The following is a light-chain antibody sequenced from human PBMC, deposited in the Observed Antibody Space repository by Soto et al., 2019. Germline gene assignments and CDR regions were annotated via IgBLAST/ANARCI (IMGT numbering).Light chain of an antibody. V-gene: IGLV1-40*01. CDR3: KSYDSSLSGYV. CDR2: GNN. CDR1: SANIGAAYN. Sequence: QSVLTQPPSVSGAPGQRVTISCTESSANIGAAYNVDWYQQLPGTAPKLLIYGNNNRPSGVPARFSGSKSGTSAPLAIAGIQAEDEGDYDCKSYDSSLSGYVFGTGTKVTVL. J-gene: IGLJ1*01.